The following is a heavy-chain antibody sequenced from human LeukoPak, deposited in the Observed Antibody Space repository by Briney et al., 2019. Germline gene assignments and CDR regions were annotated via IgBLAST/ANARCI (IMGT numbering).Heavy chain of an antibody. CDR1: GYTFTDYF. D-gene: IGHD6-13*01. J-gene: IGHJ4*02. Sequence: EASVRVSCKASGYTFTDYFMQWVRHGPGQGLEWMGWINPDSGGTSYAQKFQGRVTMTRDTSINTVYMELSRLRSDDTAVYYCARGYELGTAGSAYEFFDYWGQGSLVTVSS. CDR3: ARGYELGTAGSAYEFFDY. V-gene: IGHV1-2*02. CDR2: INPDSGGT.